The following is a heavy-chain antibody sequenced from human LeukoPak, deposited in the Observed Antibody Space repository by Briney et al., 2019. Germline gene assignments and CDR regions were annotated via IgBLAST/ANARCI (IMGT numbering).Heavy chain of an antibody. CDR1: GVSISSSNSY. V-gene: IGHV4-39*07. CDR3: ARVGDSYDSSGYYGSIFYYYYYMDV. Sequence: PSETLSLTCTVSGVSISSSNSYWGWIRQPPGKGLEWIGSIYYSGSTYYNPSLKSRVTISVDTSKNQFSLKLSSVTAADTAVYYCARVGDSYDSSGYYGSIFYYYYYMDVWGKGTTVTVSS. CDR2: IYYSGST. D-gene: IGHD3-22*01. J-gene: IGHJ6*03.